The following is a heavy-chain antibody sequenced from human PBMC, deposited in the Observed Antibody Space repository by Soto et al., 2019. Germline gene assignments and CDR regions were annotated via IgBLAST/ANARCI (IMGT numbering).Heavy chain of an antibody. CDR3: ARQDGSSGYYSKDAFDI. CDR1: GYSFTSYW. V-gene: IGHV5-51*01. D-gene: IGHD3-22*01. Sequence: EVQLVQSGAEVKKPGESLKISCKGSGYSFTSYWIGWVRQMPGKGLEWMGIIYPGDSDTRYSPSFQGQVTISADKSISXXYLQWSSLKASDTAMYYCARQDGSSGYYSKDAFDIWGQGTMVTVSS. CDR2: IYPGDSDT. J-gene: IGHJ3*02.